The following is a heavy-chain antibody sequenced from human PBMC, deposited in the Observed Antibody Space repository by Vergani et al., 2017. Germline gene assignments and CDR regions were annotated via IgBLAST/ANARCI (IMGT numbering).Heavy chain of an antibody. J-gene: IGHJ3*02. CDR1: GFTFDDYA. CDR2: ISGDGGST. CDR3: AKPLGAYSSGFDAFDI. D-gene: IGHD6-19*01. Sequence: EVQLVESGGGVVQPGGSLRLSCAASGFTFDDYAMHWVRQAPGKGLEWVSLISGDGGSTYYADSVKVRFTISRDNSKNSLDLQMNRLRTEDTALYYCAKPLGAYSSGFDAFDIWGQGTMVTVSS. V-gene: IGHV3-43*02.